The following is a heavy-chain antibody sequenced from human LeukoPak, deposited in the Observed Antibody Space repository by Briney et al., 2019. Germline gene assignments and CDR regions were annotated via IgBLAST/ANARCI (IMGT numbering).Heavy chain of an antibody. V-gene: IGHV3-48*04. CDR2: ISSSSSTI. D-gene: IGHD3-9*01. CDR1: GFTFSSYS. CDR3: AREKNYDILTGYYHFDY. J-gene: IGHJ4*02. Sequence: PGGSLRLSCAASGFTFSSYSMNWVRQAPGKGLEWVSYISSSSSTIYYADSVKGRFTISRDNAKNSLYLQMNSLRAEDTAVYYCAREKNYDILTGYYHFDYWGQGTLVTVSS.